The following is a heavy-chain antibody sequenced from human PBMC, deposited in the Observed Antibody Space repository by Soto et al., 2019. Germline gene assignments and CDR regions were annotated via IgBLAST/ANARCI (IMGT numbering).Heavy chain of an antibody. CDR3: ARRTVGWYFDL. V-gene: IGHV3-23*01. Sequence: EVQLLESGGGLVQPGGSLRLSCAASGFTFSIYVMNWVRQAPGKGLEWVSVISGSGGSTYYADSVKGRFTISRDNSKTTLYLQMNSLRAEDTAVYYCARRTVGWYFDLWGRGTLVTVSS. D-gene: IGHD4-17*01. CDR2: ISGSGGST. CDR1: GFTFSIYV. J-gene: IGHJ2*01.